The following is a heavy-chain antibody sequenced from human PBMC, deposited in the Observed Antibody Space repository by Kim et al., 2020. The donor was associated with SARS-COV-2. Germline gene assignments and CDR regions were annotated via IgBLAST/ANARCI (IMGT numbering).Heavy chain of an antibody. CDR1: GGSFSGYY. V-gene: IGHV4-34*01. J-gene: IGHJ6*02. D-gene: IGHD3-10*01. CDR3: ARDPFVGPTYYYYYGMDV. Sequence: SETLSLTCAVYGGSFSGYYWSWIRQPPGKGLEWIGEINHSGSTNYNPSLKSRVTISVDTSKNQFSLKLSSVTAADTAVYYCARDPFVGPTYYYYYGMDVWGQGTTVTVSS. CDR2: INHSGST.